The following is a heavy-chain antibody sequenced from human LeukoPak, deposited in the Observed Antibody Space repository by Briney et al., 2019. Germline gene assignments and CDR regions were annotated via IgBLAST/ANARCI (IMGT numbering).Heavy chain of an antibody. CDR2: ISSNGGST. Sequence: PGGSLRLSCAASGFTFSSYAMHWVRQAPGEGLEYVSAISSNGGSTYYANSVKGRFTISRDNSKNTLYLQMNSLRAEDTAVYYCARHGSSGYYGYYYIDVRGKGTTVTVSS. J-gene: IGHJ6*03. CDR1: GFTFSSYA. CDR3: ARHGSSGYYGYYYIDV. V-gene: IGHV3-64*01. D-gene: IGHD3-22*01.